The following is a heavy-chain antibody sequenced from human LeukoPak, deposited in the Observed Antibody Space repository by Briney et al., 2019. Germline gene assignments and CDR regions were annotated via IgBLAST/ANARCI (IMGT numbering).Heavy chain of an antibody. CDR2: ISSSSSTI. V-gene: IGHV3-48*04. CDR1: GFTFSSYS. J-gene: IGHJ6*03. CDR3: AREGNDYGDYSYYYMDV. D-gene: IGHD4-17*01. Sequence: SGGSLRLSCAASGFTFSSYSMNWVRQAPGKGLEWVSYISSSSSTIYYADSVKGRFTISRDNAKNSPYLQMNSLRAEDTAVYYCAREGNDYGDYSYYYMDVWGKGTTVTVSS.